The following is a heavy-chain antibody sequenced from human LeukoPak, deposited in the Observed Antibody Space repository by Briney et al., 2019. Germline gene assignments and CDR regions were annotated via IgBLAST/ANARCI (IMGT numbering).Heavy chain of an antibody. CDR1: GYTFTGYY. CDR2: INPNSGGT. J-gene: IGHJ6*03. CDR3: AMSPFEYSSQYYYYYMDV. Sequence: ASVKVSCKASGYTFTGYYMHWVRQAPGQGLEWMGWINPNSGGTNYAQKFQGRVTMTRDTSISTAYMELSRLRSDDTAVYYCAMSPFEYSSQYYYYYMDVWGKGTTVTVSS. V-gene: IGHV1-2*02. D-gene: IGHD6-6*01.